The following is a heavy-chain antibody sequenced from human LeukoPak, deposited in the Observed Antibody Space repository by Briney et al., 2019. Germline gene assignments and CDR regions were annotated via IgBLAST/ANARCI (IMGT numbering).Heavy chain of an antibody. CDR3: ARLYWYYYDNGPGGSDAFDF. CDR2: INTNTGNP. Sequence: GASVKVSCKTSGYTFTNYAMNWVRQAPGQGLEWMGWINTNTGNPKYGQDFTGRFVFSLDTSVSTAYLQISSLKAEDTAVYYCARLYWYYYDNGPGGSDAFDFWGQGTMVTVSS. J-gene: IGHJ3*01. V-gene: IGHV7-4-1*02. CDR1: GYTFTNYA. D-gene: IGHD3-22*01.